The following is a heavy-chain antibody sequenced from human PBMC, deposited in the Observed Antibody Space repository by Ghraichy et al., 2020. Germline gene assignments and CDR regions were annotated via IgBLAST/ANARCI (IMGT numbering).Heavy chain of an antibody. D-gene: IGHD2-15*01. Sequence: GGSLRLSCAASGFTFSSYAMSWVRQAPGKGLEWVSAISGSGGSTYYADSVKGRFTISRDNSKNTLYLQMNSLRAEDTAVYYCANLGVVAATHGVGYWGQGTLVTVSS. J-gene: IGHJ4*02. CDR3: ANLGVVAATHGVGY. CDR2: ISGSGGST. V-gene: IGHV3-23*01. CDR1: GFTFSSYA.